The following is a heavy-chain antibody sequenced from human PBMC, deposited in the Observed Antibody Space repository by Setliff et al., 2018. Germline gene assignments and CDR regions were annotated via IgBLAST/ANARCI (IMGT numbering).Heavy chain of an antibody. CDR3: ARAISGWYSAHYYYMDV. D-gene: IGHD6-19*01. J-gene: IGHJ6*03. V-gene: IGHV4-61*02. CDR2: IYTDGST. CDR1: GDSISGAKYY. Sequence: PSETLSLTCTVSGDSISGAKYYWSWIRQSAGKGLECIGRIYTDGSTNYNPSLKSRVTMSVDTSMNQFSLKLSSVTAADTAVYYCARAISGWYSAHYYYMDVWGKGTTVTVSS.